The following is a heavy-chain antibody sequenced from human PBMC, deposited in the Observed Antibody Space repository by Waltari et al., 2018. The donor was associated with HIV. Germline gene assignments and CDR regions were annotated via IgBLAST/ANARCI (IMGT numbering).Heavy chain of an antibody. CDR1: GGSISSSSYY. D-gene: IGHD2-15*01. CDR2: IYYSGST. CDR3: ARGGTIVVVAATLLDGMDV. V-gene: IGHV4-39*07. Sequence: QLQLQESGPGLVKPSETLSLTCTVSGGSISSSSYYWGWIRQPPGKGLEWIGSIYYSGSTYYNPSLKSRVTISVDTSKNQFSLKLSSVTAADTAGYYCARGGTIVVVAATLLDGMDVWGQGTTVTVSS. J-gene: IGHJ6*02.